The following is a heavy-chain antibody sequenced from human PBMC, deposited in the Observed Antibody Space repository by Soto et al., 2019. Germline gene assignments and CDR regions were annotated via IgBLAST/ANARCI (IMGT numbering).Heavy chain of an antibody. CDR1: GGSISSYY. Sequence: SETLSLTCTVSGGSISSYYWSWIRQPPGKGLEWIGYIYYSGSTNYNPSLKSRVTISVDTSKNQFSLKLSSVTAADTAVYYCAAGGDFWSGYSILYYGMDVWGQGTTVTVSS. CDR3: AAGGDFWSGYSILYYGMDV. D-gene: IGHD3-3*01. J-gene: IGHJ6*02. V-gene: IGHV4-59*01. CDR2: IYYSGST.